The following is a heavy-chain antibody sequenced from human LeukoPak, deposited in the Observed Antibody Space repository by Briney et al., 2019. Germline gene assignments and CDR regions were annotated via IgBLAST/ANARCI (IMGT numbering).Heavy chain of an antibody. D-gene: IGHD3-22*01. CDR1: GYTFTSYY. CDR3: ARDRYDSSGYVSGDY. V-gene: IGHV1-69*06. CDR2: IIPIFGTA. Sequence: ASVKVSCKASGYTFTSYYMHWVRQAPGQGLEWMGGIIPIFGTANYAQKFQGRVTITADKSTSTAYMELSSLRSDDTAVYYCARDRYDSSGYVSGDYWGQGTLVTVSS. J-gene: IGHJ4*02.